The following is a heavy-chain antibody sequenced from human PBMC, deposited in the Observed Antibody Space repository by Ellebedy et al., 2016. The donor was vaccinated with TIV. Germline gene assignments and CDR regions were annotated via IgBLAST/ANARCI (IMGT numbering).Heavy chain of an antibody. D-gene: IGHD2-21*01. Sequence: SETLSLTCAVYGGSFSDYFWSWIRQPPGKGLEWIGEINHSGSTNYNPSLKSRVTISVDTSKSQFSLKLTSVTAADTAVFYCARMGVRREAWYYFDYWGQGTLVTVSS. J-gene: IGHJ4*02. CDR3: ARMGVRREAWYYFDY. CDR2: INHSGST. CDR1: GGSFSDYF. V-gene: IGHV4-34*01.